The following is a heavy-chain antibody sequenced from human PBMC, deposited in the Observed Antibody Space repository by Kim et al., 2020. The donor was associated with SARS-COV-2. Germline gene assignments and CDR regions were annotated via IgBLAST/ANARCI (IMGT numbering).Heavy chain of an antibody. CDR2: FDPEDGET. J-gene: IGHJ6*02. V-gene: IGHV1-24*01. CDR1: GYTLTELS. Sequence: ASVKVSCKVSGYTLTELSMHWVRQAPGKGLEWMGGFDPEDGETIYAQKFQGRVTMTEDTSTDTAYMELSSLRSEDTAVYYCATSRYYDILTGSYYYYYYGMDIWGQGTTVTVSS. D-gene: IGHD3-9*01. CDR3: ATSRYYDILTGSYYYYYYGMDI.